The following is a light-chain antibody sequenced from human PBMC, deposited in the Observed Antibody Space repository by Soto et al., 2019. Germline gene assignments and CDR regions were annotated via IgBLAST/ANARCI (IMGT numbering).Light chain of an antibody. CDR1: QSVSTK. CDR3: QQHDQGWT. Sequence: EMVMTQSPATLSVSLGERVTISCRASQSVSTKLVWYQQKPGQAPRLLIYGASTRATGIPARFSGSGSGTEFALTISSLQSEDFAVYYCQQHDQGWTFGQGTKVEIK. J-gene: IGKJ1*01. CDR2: GAS. V-gene: IGKV3-15*01.